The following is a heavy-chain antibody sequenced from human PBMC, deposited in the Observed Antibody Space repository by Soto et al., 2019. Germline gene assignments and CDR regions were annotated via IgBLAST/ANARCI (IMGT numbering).Heavy chain of an antibody. CDR2: INDSGNI. J-gene: IGHJ6*03. CDR3: ARGLVMWSGELCRRGDYYSYMDI. V-gene: IGHV4-34*01. Sequence: QVQLQQWGAGLLKPSETLSLTCAVYDGSFSGYQWSWIRQTPGKGLEWIGGINDSGNINYNPSLKSRVTIVVDSPKKHISLRLSSGTAADPAVYSCARGLVMWSGELCRRGDYYSYMDIGAKSTAVTV. CDR1: DGSFSGYQ. D-gene: IGHD3-10*01.